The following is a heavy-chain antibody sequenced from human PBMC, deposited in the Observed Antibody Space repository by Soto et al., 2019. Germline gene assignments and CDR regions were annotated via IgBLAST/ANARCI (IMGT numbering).Heavy chain of an antibody. CDR1: GFTFSSYW. J-gene: IGHJ4*02. V-gene: IGHV3-74*01. CDR2: INSDGSST. D-gene: IGHD6-13*01. CDR3: AREIGSSWYGGVDY. Sequence: GGSLRLSCAASGFTFSSYWMHWVRQAPGKGLVWVSRINSDGSSTSYADSVKGRFTISRDNAKNTLYLQMNSLRAEDTAVYYCAREIGSSWYGGVDYWGQGTLVTVSS.